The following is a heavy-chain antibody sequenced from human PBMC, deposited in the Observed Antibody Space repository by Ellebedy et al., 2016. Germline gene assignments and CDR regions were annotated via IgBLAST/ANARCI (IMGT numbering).Heavy chain of an antibody. J-gene: IGHJ3*01. D-gene: IGHD1-1*01. CDR3: AKWNVDWYAFDV. CDR2: VFHTGAT. Sequence: SETLSLTCNVFGGSVSSEYWNWIRRPPGKGLEWIGFVFHTGATLYNPSLKSRVTMSVDTSKSQFSLRLTSVTAADTAVYYCAKWNVDWYAFDVWGQGTMVTVSS. CDR1: GGSVSSEY. V-gene: IGHV4-59*02.